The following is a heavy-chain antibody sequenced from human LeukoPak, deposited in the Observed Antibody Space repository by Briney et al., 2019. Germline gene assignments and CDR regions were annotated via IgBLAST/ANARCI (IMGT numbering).Heavy chain of an antibody. V-gene: IGHV4-4*07. D-gene: IGHD2-2*02. CDR1: GGSIGSYY. J-gene: IGHJ6*02. CDR2: IYTSGST. Sequence: PSETLSLTCTVSGGSIGSYYWSWIRQPAGKGLEWIGRIYTSGSTNYNPSLKSRVTMSVDTSKNQFSLKLSSVTAADTAVYYCARDRGYCSSTSCYTVWYYYYYGMDVWGQGTTVTVSS. CDR3: ARDRGYCSSTSCYTVWYYYYYGMDV.